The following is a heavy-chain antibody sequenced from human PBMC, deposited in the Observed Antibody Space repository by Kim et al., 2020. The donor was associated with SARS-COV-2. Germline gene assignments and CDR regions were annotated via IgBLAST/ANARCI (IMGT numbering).Heavy chain of an antibody. Sequence: GGSLRLSCAASGFTFSDYYVTWIRQAPGRGLESISFISSDVSTTHYADSVRGRFTISRDNAKNSVFLQMNSLRAEDTAVYYCARGGYDWGLTPTPGNAFDHWGQGTLVTVSS. CDR2: ISSDVSTT. D-gene: IGHD5-12*01. V-gene: IGHV3-11*04. J-gene: IGHJ4*02. CDR1: GFTFSDYY. CDR3: ARGGYDWGLTPTPGNAFDH.